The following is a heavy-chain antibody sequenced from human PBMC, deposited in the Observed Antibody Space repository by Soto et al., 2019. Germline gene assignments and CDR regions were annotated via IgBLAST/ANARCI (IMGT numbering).Heavy chain of an antibody. CDR1: GFTVSSNY. J-gene: IGHJ6*02. V-gene: IGHV3-53*01. CDR3: ARASVVGATMEVYYYGMDV. CDR2: IYSGGST. Sequence: EVQLVESGGGLIQPGGSLRLSCAASGFTVSSNYMSWVRQAPGKGLEWVSVIYSGGSTYYADSVKGRFTISRDNSKNTPYLQMNSLRAEDTAVYYCARASVVGATMEVYYYGMDVWGQGTTVTVSS. D-gene: IGHD1-26*01.